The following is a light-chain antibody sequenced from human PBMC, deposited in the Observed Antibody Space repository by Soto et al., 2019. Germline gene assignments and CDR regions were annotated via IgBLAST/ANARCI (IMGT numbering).Light chain of an antibody. CDR3: CSFAGPQSFEV. CDR2: DVS. Sequence: QSALTQPRSVSGSPGQSVTISCTGTSSDIGGYTYVSWCQQHPGKAPKVIIYDVSERPSGVPDRFSGSKSGNTASLTISGLQPEDEADYYCCSFAGPQSFEVFGEGTKVTVL. J-gene: IGLJ1*01. V-gene: IGLV2-11*01. CDR1: SSDIGGYTY.